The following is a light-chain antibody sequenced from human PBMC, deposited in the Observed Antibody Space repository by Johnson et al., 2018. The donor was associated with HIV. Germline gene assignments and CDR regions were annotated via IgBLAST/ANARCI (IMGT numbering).Light chain of an antibody. J-gene: IGLJ1*01. CDR3: GTWDNSLSADV. V-gene: IGLV1-51*01. CDR1: SSNIGNNY. CDR2: DNN. Sequence: QSVLTQPPSVSAAPGQKVTISCSGSSSNIGNNYVSWYQQLPGTAPKLLIYDNNKRPSGIPDRFSGSKSGTSATLGITGLQTGDEADYYCGTWDNSLSADVVGTGTKVTGL.